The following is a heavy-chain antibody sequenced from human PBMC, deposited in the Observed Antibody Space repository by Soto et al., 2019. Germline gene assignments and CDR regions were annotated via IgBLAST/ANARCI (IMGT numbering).Heavy chain of an antibody. CDR1: GGSISSTSYF. V-gene: IGHV4-39*01. CDR3: ARRATSGWYSFDY. J-gene: IGHJ4*02. CDR2: IYYTGSI. Sequence: QLQLQESGPGLVKPSETLSLTCTVSGGSISSTSYFWGWIRQPPGKGLEWIATIYYTGSIYYNPSQKSRVTLAVDTSKNQFSLKLRSVTAADTAIYYCARRATSGWYSFDYWGQGTLVSVSS. D-gene: IGHD6-19*01.